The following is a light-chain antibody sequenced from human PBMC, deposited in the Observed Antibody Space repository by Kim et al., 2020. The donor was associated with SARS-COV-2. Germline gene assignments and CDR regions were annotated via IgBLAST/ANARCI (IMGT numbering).Light chain of an antibody. CDR3: QQRTNWPPFT. CDR1: QSVSNF. CDR2: DAS. Sequence: LSPGETATLSCRASQSVSNFLAWYQQKPGPAPRLLIYDASTRAPGIPARFSGSGSGTDCTLSISSLEPEDFAVYYCQQRTNWPPFTFGQGTKLEI. V-gene: IGKV3-11*01. J-gene: IGKJ2*01.